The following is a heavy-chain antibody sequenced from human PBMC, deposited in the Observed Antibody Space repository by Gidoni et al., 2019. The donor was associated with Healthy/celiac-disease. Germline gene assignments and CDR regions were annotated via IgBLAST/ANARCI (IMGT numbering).Heavy chain of an antibody. CDR2: IRSKANSYAT. J-gene: IGHJ4*02. CDR3: TRHVTPIVGATTDY. CDR1: GFTFSGSA. V-gene: IGHV3-73*02. D-gene: IGHD1-26*01. Sequence: EVQLVESGGGLVQPGGSLKLSCAASGFTFSGSAMHWVRQASGKGLEWVGRIRSKANSYATAYAASVKGRFTISRDDSKNTAYLQMNSLKTEDTTVYYCTRHVTPIVGATTDYWGQGTLVTVSS.